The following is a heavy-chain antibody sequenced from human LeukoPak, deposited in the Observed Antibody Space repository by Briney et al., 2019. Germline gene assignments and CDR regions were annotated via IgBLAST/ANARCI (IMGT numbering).Heavy chain of an antibody. CDR3: ARAVITMVRGVILIWFDP. D-gene: IGHD3-10*01. CDR1: GGSFSGYY. Sequence: PSETLSLTCAVYGGSFSGYYWSWIRQPPGKGLEWIGGINHSGSTNYNPSLKSRVTISVDTSKNQFSLKLSSVTAADTAVYYCARAVITMVRGVILIWFDPWGQGTLVTVSS. CDR2: INHSGST. V-gene: IGHV4-34*01. J-gene: IGHJ5*02.